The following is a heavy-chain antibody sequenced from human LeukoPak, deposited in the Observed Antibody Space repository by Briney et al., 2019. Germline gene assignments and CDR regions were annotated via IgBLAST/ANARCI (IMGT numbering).Heavy chain of an antibody. D-gene: IGHD6-13*01. CDR1: GYTFTSYA. CDR3: ARRSLYSRGYYGMDV. V-gene: IGHV1-3*01. Sequence: ASVKVSCKASGYTFTSYAMHWVRQAPGQRLEWMGWINSGNGNTKYSQKFQGRVTITRDTSASTAYMELSSLRSEDTAVYYCARRSLYSRGYYGMDVWGQGTTVTVSS. CDR2: INSGNGNT. J-gene: IGHJ6*02.